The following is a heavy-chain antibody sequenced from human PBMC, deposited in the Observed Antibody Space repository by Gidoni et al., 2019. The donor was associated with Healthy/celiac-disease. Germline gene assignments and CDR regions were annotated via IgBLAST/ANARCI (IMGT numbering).Heavy chain of an antibody. CDR1: CFTFSRYA. CDR3: AKDSRWGHAFDI. V-gene: IGHV3-23*01. D-gene: IGHD2-2*01. CDR2: ISGSGGST. Sequence: EVQLLESGGGLVQPGGSLRLSCAASCFTFSRYAMSWVRQGQGKGLGGVSAISGSGGSTYYEDSVKGRFTISRDNSKNTLYLQMNSLRAEDTAVYYCAKDSRWGHAFDIWGQGTMVTVSS. J-gene: IGHJ3*02.